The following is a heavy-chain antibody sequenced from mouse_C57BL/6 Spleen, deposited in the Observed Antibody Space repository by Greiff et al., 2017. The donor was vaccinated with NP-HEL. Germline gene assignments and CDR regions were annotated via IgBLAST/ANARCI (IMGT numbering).Heavy chain of an antibody. CDR3: AREGYGSPLAY. D-gene: IGHD1-1*01. V-gene: IGHV5-9*01. Sequence: EVHLVESGGGLVKPGGSLKLSCAASGFTFSSYTMSWVRQTPEKRLEWVATISGGGGNTYYPDSVKGRFTISRDNAKNTLYLQMSSLRSEDTALYYCAREGYGSPLAYWGQGTLVTVSA. CDR2: ISGGGGNT. J-gene: IGHJ3*01. CDR1: GFTFSSYT.